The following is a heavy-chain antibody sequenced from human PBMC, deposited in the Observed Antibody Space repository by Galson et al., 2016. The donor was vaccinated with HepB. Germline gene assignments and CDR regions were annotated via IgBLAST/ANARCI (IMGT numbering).Heavy chain of an antibody. V-gene: IGHV3-53*01. J-gene: IGHJ4*02. CDR2: IFGRGNT. CDR1: GITVSDNH. Sequence: SLRLSCAAAGITVSDNHVTWIRQAPGKGLECVSVIFGRGNTYYADSVEGRFTISRDNARNTVYLQMNSLRTEDTAAYYCAGYGGNSVWGQGTLVTVSS. CDR3: AGYGGNSV. D-gene: IGHD4-23*01.